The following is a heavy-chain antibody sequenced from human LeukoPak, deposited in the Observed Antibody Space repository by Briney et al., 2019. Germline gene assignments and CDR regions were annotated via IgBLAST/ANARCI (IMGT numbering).Heavy chain of an antibody. CDR2: ISSSGSTI. J-gene: IGHJ4*02. CDR3: ARSSGWYVDWEGFFDY. V-gene: IGHV3-48*03. D-gene: IGHD6-19*01. Sequence: GGSLRLSCAASGFTFSSYEMNWVRQAPGKGLEWVSYISSSGSTIYYVDSVKGRFTISRDNAKNSLYLQMNSLRAEDTAVYYCARSSGWYVDWEGFFDYWGQGALVTVSS. CDR1: GFTFSSYE.